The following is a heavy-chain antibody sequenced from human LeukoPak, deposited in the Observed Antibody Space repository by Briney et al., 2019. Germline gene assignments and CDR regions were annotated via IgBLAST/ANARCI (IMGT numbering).Heavy chain of an antibody. CDR1: GLIFSKYW. Sequence: PGGSLRLSCAASGLIFSKYWMTWVRQAPGKGLEWVSFIYSGTTHYSDSVKGRFTISRDNSKNTLYLQMNSLRAEDTAVYYCARRAGAYSHPYDYWGQGTLVTVSS. J-gene: IGHJ4*02. D-gene: IGHD4/OR15-4a*01. CDR2: IYSGTT. CDR3: ARRAGAYSHPYDY. V-gene: IGHV3-53*01.